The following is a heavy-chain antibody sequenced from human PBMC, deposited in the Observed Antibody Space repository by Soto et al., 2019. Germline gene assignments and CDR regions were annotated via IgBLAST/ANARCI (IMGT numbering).Heavy chain of an antibody. CDR2: IHNSGTT. CDR3: ARDIRGFSRALDY. V-gene: IGHV4-61*01. Sequence: SETLSLTCNVSGGSVNSDNYYWTWVRQPPGKGLEWIGNIHNSGTTSYNPSLQNRVTLSIDTSKNQYSLKLTSVTAADAALYYCARDIRGFSRALDYWGRGTPVTVSS. J-gene: IGHJ4*02. D-gene: IGHD5-18*01. CDR1: GGSVNSDNYY.